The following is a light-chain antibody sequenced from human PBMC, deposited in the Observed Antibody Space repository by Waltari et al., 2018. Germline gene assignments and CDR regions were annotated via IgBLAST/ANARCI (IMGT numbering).Light chain of an antibody. V-gene: IGKV3-20*01. J-gene: IGKJ1*01. Sequence: EIVLTQSPGTLSLSPGERATLSCLASQRVGRSLAWYQQKRGHAPRLLIYGASTRATGIPDRFSGSGSGTDFSLTISRLEPEDFAVYYCQHYVRLPVTFGQGTKVEIK. CDR1: QRVGRS. CDR3: QHYVRLPVT. CDR2: GAS.